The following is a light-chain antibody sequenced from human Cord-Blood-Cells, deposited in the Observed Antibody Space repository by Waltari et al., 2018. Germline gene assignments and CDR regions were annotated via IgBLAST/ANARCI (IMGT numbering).Light chain of an antibody. CDR1: SRDVGGYNY. Sequence: QSALTQPPSASGSPGKSVTISCPGTSRDVGGYNYVSWYQQYPGKAPKLMIYEVSKRPSGVPDRFSGSKSGNTASLTVSGLQAEDEADYYCSSYAGSNNFVVFGGGTKLTVL. CDR2: EVS. J-gene: IGLJ2*01. CDR3: SSYAGSNNFVV. V-gene: IGLV2-8*01.